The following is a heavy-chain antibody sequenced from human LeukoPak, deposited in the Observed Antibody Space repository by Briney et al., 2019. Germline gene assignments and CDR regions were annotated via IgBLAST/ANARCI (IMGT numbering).Heavy chain of an antibody. CDR3: ARDFTTSSTAYFQH. CDR2: ITSSSSYI. J-gene: IGHJ1*01. V-gene: IGHV3-21*01. CDR1: GFTVSTNY. Sequence: GGSLRLSCVASGFTVSTNYMSWVRQAPGKGLEWVSSITSSSSYIYYADSVKGRFTISRDNAKNSLYLQMNSLRAEDTAVYYCARDFTTSSTAYFQHWGQGTLVTVSS. D-gene: IGHD6-6*01.